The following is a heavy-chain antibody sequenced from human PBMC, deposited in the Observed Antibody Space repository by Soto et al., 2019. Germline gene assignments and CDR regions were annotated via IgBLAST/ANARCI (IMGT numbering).Heavy chain of an antibody. CDR1: GGTFSSYA. J-gene: IGHJ6*02. V-gene: IGHV1-69*01. CDR3: ARLARPYYYYGMDV. Sequence: QVQLVQSGAEVKKPGSSVKVSCKASGGTFSSYAISWGRQAPGQGLEWMGGIIPIFGTANYARKFQGRVTITADESTSTAYMELSSLRAEDTAVYDCARLARPYYYYGMDVWGQGTTVTVSS. CDR2: IIPIFGTA.